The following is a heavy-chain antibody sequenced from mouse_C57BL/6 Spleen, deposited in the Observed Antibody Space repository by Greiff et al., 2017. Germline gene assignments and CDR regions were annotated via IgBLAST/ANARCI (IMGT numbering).Heavy chain of an antibody. CDR2: IDPSDSET. CDR3: AREVFITTVGGTYYFDY. V-gene: IGHV1-52*01. J-gene: IGHJ2*01. D-gene: IGHD1-1*01. CDR1: GYTFTSYW. Sequence: QVQLKQPGAELVRPGSSVKLSCKASGYTFTSYWMHWVKQRPIQGLEWIGNIDPSDSETHYNQKFKDKATLTVDKSSSTAYMQLSSLTSEDSAVYYCAREVFITTVGGTYYFDYWGQGTTLTVSS.